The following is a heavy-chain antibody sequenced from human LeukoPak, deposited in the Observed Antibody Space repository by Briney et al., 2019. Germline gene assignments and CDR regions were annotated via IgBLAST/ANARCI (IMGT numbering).Heavy chain of an antibody. V-gene: IGHV3-30*03. CDR1: GFTSSSYG. J-gene: IGHJ6*02. CDR3: ARGRIPRRYYYYGMDV. CDR2: ISYDGSNK. Sequence: GRSLRLSCAASGFTSSSYGMHWVRQAPGKGLEWVAVISYDGSNKYYADSVKGRFTISRDNSKNTLYLQMNSLRAEDTAVYYCARGRIPRRYYYYGMDVWGQGTTVTVSS.